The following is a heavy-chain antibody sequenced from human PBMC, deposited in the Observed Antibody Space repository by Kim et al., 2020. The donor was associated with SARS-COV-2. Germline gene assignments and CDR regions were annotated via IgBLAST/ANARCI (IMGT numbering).Heavy chain of an antibody. Sequence: SETLSLTCTVSGGSISNYYWSWIRQPPGKGLEWIGYIFNTGNTNYNPSLKSRVAISLDTSKSQFSLKLNPVTAADTAVYYCARSRYLDYWGQGTLVTVSS. D-gene: IGHD3-9*01. CDR1: GGSISNYY. CDR3: ARSRYLDY. J-gene: IGHJ4*02. CDR2: IFNTGNT. V-gene: IGHV4-59*13.